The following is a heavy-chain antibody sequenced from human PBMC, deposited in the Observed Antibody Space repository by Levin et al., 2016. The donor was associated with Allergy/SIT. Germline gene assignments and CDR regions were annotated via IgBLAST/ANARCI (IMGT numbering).Heavy chain of an antibody. CDR2: ISGSGGST. D-gene: IGHD4-17*01. V-gene: IGHV3-23*01. J-gene: IGHJ4*02. CDR3: AKDEATRATVTTLGY. CDR1: GFTFSSYA. Sequence: GESLKISCAASGFTFSSYAMNWVRQAPGKGLEWVSGISGSGGSTYYADSVKGRFTISRDNSKNTLYLQMNSLRAEDTAVYYCAKDEATRATVTTLGYWGQGTLVTVSS.